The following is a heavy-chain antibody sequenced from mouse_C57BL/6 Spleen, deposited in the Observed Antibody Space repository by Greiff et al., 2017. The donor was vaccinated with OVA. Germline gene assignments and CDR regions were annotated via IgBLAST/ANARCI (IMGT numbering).Heavy chain of an antibody. V-gene: IGHV1-82*01. CDR1: GYAFSSSW. J-gene: IGHJ2*01. CDR3: ASRGDYFDY. Sequence: VQLQQSGPELVKPGASVKISCKASGYAFSSSWMNWVKQRPGKGLEWIGRIYPGDGDTNYNGKFKGKATLTADKSSSTAYMQLSSLTSEDSAVYFCASRGDYFDYWGRGTTLTVSS. D-gene: IGHD3-3*01. CDR2: IYPGDGDT.